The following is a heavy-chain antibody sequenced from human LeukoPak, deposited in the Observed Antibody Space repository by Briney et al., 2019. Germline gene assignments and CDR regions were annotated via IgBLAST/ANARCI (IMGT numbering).Heavy chain of an antibody. Sequence: SVKVSCKASGGTFSSYAISWVRQAPGQGLEWMGRIIPIFGTANYAQKFQGRVTITTDESTSTAYMELSSLRSEDTAVYYCARGFGESGQNWFDPWGQGTLVTVSS. D-gene: IGHD3-10*01. V-gene: IGHV1-69*05. CDR2: IIPIFGTA. CDR1: GGTFSSYA. J-gene: IGHJ5*02. CDR3: ARGFGESGQNWFDP.